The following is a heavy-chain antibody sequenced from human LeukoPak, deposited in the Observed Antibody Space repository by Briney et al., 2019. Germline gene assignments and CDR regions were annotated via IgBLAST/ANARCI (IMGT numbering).Heavy chain of an antibody. Sequence: SDTLSLTCAVSGYSISSSNYWAWIRQPPGKGLEWIGHIYYSGCIYYNPSLKSRVTMSVDTSKNQFSLKLSSVTAVDTAVYYCARKATTGPTKAAFDIWGQGTMVTVSS. CDR2: IYYSGCI. CDR3: ARKATTGPTKAAFDI. J-gene: IGHJ3*02. D-gene: IGHD4-17*01. CDR1: GYSISSSNY. V-gene: IGHV4-28*05.